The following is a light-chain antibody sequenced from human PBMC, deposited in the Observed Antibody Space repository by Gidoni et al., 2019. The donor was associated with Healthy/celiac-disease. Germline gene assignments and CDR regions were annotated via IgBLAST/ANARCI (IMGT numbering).Light chain of an antibody. CDR1: SSNIGSNT. Sequence: QSLLPQPPSASGTPGQRVTISCSGSSSNIGSNTVNWYQQLPGTAPKLLIYSNNQRPSGVPDRFSGSKSGTSASLAISGLQSEDEADYYCAAWDDSLNGRNWVFGGGTKLTVL. J-gene: IGLJ3*02. CDR3: AAWDDSLNGRNWV. V-gene: IGLV1-44*01. CDR2: SNN.